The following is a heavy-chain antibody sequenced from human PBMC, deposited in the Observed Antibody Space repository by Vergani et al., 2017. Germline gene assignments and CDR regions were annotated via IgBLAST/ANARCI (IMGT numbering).Heavy chain of an antibody. V-gene: IGHV3-30*18. J-gene: IGHJ3*02. CDR3: AKGNLGYCSSTSCYRAFDI. Sequence: VQLLESGGGLVQPGGSLRLSCAASGFTFSSYGMHWVRQAPGKGLEWVAVISYDGSNKYYADSVKGRFTISRDNSKNTLYLQMNSLRAEDTAVYYCAKGNLGYCSSTSCYRAFDIWGQGTMVTVSS. CDR1: GFTFSSYG. CDR2: ISYDGSNK. D-gene: IGHD2-2*02.